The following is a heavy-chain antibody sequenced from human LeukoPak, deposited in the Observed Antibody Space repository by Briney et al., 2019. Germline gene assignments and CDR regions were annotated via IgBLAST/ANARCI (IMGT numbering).Heavy chain of an antibody. CDR1: GFTFSSYA. V-gene: IGHV3-23*01. J-gene: IGHJ4*02. Sequence: GGSLTLSCVASGFTFSSYAMSWVRHAPARPLELVSSLRGDGETFYAESVKGRFTLSRDDSRNMVFRHLNDLRVEDTALYYCAKAGWVSSADAVLWGQGTVVTVS. CDR2: LRGDGET. CDR3: AKAGWVSSADAVL. D-gene: IGHD3-16*01.